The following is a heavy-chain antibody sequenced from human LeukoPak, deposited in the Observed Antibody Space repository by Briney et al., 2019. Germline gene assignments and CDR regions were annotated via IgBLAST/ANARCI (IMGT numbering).Heavy chain of an antibody. D-gene: IGHD4-11*01. CDR1: VYTFTSYD. J-gene: IGHJ5*02. CDR3: SRGPPTVTTHWFDP. Sequence: ASVKVSCQGSVYTFTSYDINWVRQAPGQGVEWMGWMNANSGNTGYAQKFQGRITTTTNTSITTAYIKLSSLPSDDTAVFYCSRGPPTVTTHWFDPWGQGTLVTVSS. CDR2: MNANSGNT. V-gene: IGHV1-8*03.